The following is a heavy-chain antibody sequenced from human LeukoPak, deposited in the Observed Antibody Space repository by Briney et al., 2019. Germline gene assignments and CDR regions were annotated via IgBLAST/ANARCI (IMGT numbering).Heavy chain of an antibody. CDR1: GFTFSSYA. V-gene: IGHV3-23*01. Sequence: PGGSLRLSCAASGFTFSSYAMTWVRQAPGKGLEWVSVISGRGGSTYYADSVKGRFTISRDNSKNTLYLQMNSLRAEDTAVYYCAKVEDSGYYFDYWGQGTLVTVSS. D-gene: IGHD1-26*01. J-gene: IGHJ4*02. CDR2: ISGRGGST. CDR3: AKVEDSGYYFDY.